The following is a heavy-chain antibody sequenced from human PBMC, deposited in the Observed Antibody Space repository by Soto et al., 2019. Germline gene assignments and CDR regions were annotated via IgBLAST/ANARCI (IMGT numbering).Heavy chain of an antibody. D-gene: IGHD3-16*01. CDR1: GFAFSSYE. Sequence: EVQLVESGGGLVQPGGSLRLSCAASGFAFSSYEMNWVRQAPGKGLEWVSYISSSAKTIYYADSVKGRFTISRDNAKSSLYLQMNSLRAEDADVYYCARDRDSDTFFPYFYGMDVWGQGTTVTVSS. J-gene: IGHJ6*02. CDR2: ISSSAKTI. V-gene: IGHV3-48*03. CDR3: ARDRDSDTFFPYFYGMDV.